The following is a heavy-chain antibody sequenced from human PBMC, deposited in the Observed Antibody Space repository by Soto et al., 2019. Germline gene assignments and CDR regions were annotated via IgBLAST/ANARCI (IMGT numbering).Heavy chain of an antibody. J-gene: IGHJ4*02. CDR1: GFPFSTHA. CDR3: AKEALTSYDFWSGSYPFDY. Sequence: PGGSLRLSCAASGFPFSTHAMTWVRQSPGKGLEWVADISGSGASTFYADSVKGRFTISRDNSENTLYLQMNSLRAEDTAVYYCAKEALTSYDFWSGSYPFDYWGQGALVTVSS. D-gene: IGHD3-3*01. V-gene: IGHV3-23*01. CDR2: ISGSGAST.